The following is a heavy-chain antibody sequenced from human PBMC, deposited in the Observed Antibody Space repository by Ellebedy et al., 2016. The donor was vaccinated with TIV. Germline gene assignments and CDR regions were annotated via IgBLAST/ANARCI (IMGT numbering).Heavy chain of an antibody. CDR3: ARKDFIRGTED. CDR2: IDPSDSYA. V-gene: IGHV5-10-1*01. CDR1: GYSFTSHW. D-gene: IGHD3-10*01. Sequence: GESLKISXKGSGYSFTSHWISWVRQMPGKDLEWMGRIDPSDSYANYNPSFQGHVTLSADKSITTAYLQWSSLKASDTAMYYCARKDFIRGTEDWGQGTLVTVSS. J-gene: IGHJ4*02.